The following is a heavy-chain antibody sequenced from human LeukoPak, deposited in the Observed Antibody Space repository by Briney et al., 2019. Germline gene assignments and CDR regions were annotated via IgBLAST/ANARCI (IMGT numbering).Heavy chain of an antibody. J-gene: IGHJ4*02. CDR3: ARTPYCGGDCYVDY. CDR2: IDWPDDK. Sequence: SGPTLVNPTQTLTLTCTFSGFSLSTSGVRVSWIRQPPGKALEWLARIDWPDDKFYSTSLKTRLTISKDTSKNQVVLTMTNMDPVDTATYYCARTPYCGGDCYVDYWGQGTLVTVSS. V-gene: IGHV2-70*04. D-gene: IGHD2-21*02. CDR1: GFSLSTSGVR.